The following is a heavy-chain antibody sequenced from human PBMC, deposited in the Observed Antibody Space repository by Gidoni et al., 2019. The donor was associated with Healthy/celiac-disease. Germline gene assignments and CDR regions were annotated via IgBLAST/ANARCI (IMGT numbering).Heavy chain of an antibody. CDR3: ARDNAAMVDY. Sequence: QVQLQESGPGLVKPSQTLSLTCTVSGGSISSGSYYWSWLRQPAGKGLAWLGRIYTSGSTNYNPSLKSRVTISVDTSKNQFSLKLSSVTAADTAVYYCARDNAAMVDYWGQGTLVTVSS. V-gene: IGHV4-61*02. CDR2: IYTSGST. D-gene: IGHD5-18*01. J-gene: IGHJ4*02. CDR1: GGSISSGSYY.